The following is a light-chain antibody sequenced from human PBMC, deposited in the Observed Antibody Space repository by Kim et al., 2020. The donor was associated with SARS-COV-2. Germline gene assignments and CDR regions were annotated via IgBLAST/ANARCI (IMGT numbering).Light chain of an antibody. CDR3: MQDQQTPA. Sequence: DIVMTQSPLSLPVTPGEPASISCRSSQSLLHSNGYNYLDWYLQKPGQSPQLLIYLGSNRASGVPDRFSGSGSGTDFTLKISRVEAEDVGVNYCMQDQQTPAFGQGTKVDIK. J-gene: IGKJ1*01. CDR1: QSLLHSNGYNY. CDR2: LGS. V-gene: IGKV2-28*01.